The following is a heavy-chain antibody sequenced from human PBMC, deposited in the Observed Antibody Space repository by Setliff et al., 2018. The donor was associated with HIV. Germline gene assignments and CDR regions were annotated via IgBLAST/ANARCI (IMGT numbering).Heavy chain of an antibody. CDR2: IHYGGYF. V-gene: IGHV4-38-2*01. Sequence: LSLTCAVSGYSISDGYYWGWIRQPPGKGLEWIGNIHYGGYFWYSPSLKSRVTISVDTSKNQFSLKLSSVTAADTAVYYCARPALGIGGGSRFDNWGQGIRVTVSS. CDR3: ARPALGIGGGSRFDN. D-gene: IGHD3-16*01. J-gene: IGHJ4*02. CDR1: GYSISDGYY.